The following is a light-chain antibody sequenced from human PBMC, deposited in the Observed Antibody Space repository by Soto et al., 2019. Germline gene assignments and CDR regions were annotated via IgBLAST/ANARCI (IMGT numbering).Light chain of an antibody. Sequence: EIVMTQSPATLYVSPGERATLSCRASQSVSSNLAWYQQKPGQAPRLLIYGASTRATGIPARFSGSGSGTEFTLTISSLQYEDFAAYDCHQYKNWPPISFGHGTKLEIK. CDR3: HQYKNWPPIS. V-gene: IGKV3-15*01. CDR1: QSVSSN. CDR2: GAS. J-gene: IGKJ2*01.